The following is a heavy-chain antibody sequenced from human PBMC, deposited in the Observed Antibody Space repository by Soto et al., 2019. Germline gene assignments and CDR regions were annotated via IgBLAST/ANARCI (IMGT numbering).Heavy chain of an antibody. CDR2: IIPIFGTA. CDR3: ARGSSSSSYLFDS. D-gene: IGHD6-6*01. V-gene: IGHV1-69*01. CDR1: GGTFSSYA. J-gene: IGHJ4*02. Sequence: QVQLVQSGAEVKKPGSSVKVSCKASGGTFSSYAISWVRQAPGQGLEWMGGIIPIFGTANYAQKSQGRVTITADEPTSTATMELSSLRPEDTAVYYCARGSSSSSYLFDSWGKGTLSQSPQ.